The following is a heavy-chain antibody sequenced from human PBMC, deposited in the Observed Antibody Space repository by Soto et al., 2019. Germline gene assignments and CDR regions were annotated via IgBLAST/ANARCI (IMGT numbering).Heavy chain of an antibody. V-gene: IGHV3-74*03. CDR3: ARVPYYYYRNGEIYYFDH. J-gene: IGHJ4*02. CDR1: GLPFGEYR. Sequence: TLRVSCSASGLPFGEYRLGPGRQAPVKRLVWVSRINGAGDTTTYADSVRGRFTVSRDNAENTVYLQMNSLRADDTGVYYCARVPYYYYRNGEIYYFDHWGQGSLVTDSS. CDR2: INGAGDTT. D-gene: IGHD3-22*01.